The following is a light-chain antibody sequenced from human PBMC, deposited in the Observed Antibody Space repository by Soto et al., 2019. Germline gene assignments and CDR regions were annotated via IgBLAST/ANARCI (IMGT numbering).Light chain of an antibody. CDR1: QSLSSS. CDR3: QQYANWTWT. J-gene: IGKJ1*01. CDR2: STS. Sequence: KVLTQSPGTLSMSPGERATLSCRASQSLSSSLAWYQQKPGQAPRLLIYSTSRRATGVPVRLTGSGSGTDFTLTISSLQSEDFGVYFCQQYANWTWTFGQGTKVDIX. V-gene: IGKV3-15*01.